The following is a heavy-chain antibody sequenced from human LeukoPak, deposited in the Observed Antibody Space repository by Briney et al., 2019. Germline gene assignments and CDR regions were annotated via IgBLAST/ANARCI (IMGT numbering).Heavy chain of an antibody. CDR1: GGTFSSYA. CDR3: ARGYCSSTSCYTSDY. Sequence: VASVKVSCKASGGTFSSYAISWVRQAPGQGLKWMGWMNPNSGNTGYAQKFQGRVTITRNTSISTAYMEMSSLRSEDTAVYYCARGYCSSTSCYTSDYWGQGTLVTVSS. J-gene: IGHJ4*02. V-gene: IGHV1-8*03. CDR2: MNPNSGNT. D-gene: IGHD2-2*02.